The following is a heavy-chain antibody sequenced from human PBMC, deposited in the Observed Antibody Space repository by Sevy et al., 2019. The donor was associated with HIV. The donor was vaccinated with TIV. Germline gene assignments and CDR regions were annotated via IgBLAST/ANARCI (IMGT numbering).Heavy chain of an antibody. J-gene: IGHJ4*02. V-gene: IGHV3-30-3*02. D-gene: IGHD3-10*01. CDR1: GFIFSTSP. CDR3: AKDDLGSIDY. CDR2: LSYDDSDE. Sequence: GGSLRLSCAASGFIFSTSPMHWVRQAPGKGLECVAILSYDDSDENYADSVKGRFTISRDNSKNTLYLQMNSLRTEDTAVYYFAKDDLGSIDYWGQGTPVTVSS.